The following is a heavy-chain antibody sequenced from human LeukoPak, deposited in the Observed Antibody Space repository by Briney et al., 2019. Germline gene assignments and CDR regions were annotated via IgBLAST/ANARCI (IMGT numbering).Heavy chain of an antibody. Sequence: GGSLRLSCAASGFTFSSYSTNWVRQAPGKGLEWVSYISSSSSTIYYADSVKGRFTISRDNAKNSLYLQMNSLRDEDTAVYYCARDTGYCSSTSCFPNYYYYGMDVWGQGTTVTVSS. CDR3: ARDTGYCSSTSCFPNYYYYGMDV. V-gene: IGHV3-48*02. D-gene: IGHD2-2*01. CDR1: GFTFSSYS. J-gene: IGHJ6*02. CDR2: ISSSSSTI.